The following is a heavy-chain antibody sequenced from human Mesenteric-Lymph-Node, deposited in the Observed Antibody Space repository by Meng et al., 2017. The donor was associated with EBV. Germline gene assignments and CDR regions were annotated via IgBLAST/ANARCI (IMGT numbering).Heavy chain of an antibody. CDR1: GYTFTSYT. Sequence: QVQLCQSGFELKKPGASVKVSCKASGYTFTSYTMNWVRQAPGQGLEWMGWINTNTGNPTYAQGFTGRFVFSLDTSVSTAYLQISSLKAEDTAIYYCARGLWFGELIDRVTFDYWGQGTLVTVSS. CDR2: INTNTGNP. J-gene: IGHJ4*02. CDR3: ARGLWFGELIDRVTFDY. V-gene: IGHV7-4-1*02. D-gene: IGHD3-10*01.